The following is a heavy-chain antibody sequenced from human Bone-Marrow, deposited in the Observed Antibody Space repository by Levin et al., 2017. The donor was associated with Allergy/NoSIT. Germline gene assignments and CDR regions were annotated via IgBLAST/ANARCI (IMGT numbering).Heavy chain of an antibody. D-gene: IGHD2-21*01. CDR3: VKGVCGGGVCFIFEYYFDG. CDR2: ISSPGTTT. J-gene: IGHJ4*02. V-gene: IGHV3-30*18. CDR1: GFSFSSSG. Sequence: GESLKISCVASGFSFSSSGMHWVRLAPGKGLEWVASISSPGTTTFYADSVKGRFTITRGSYENKLYLQMNSLIVEDPALYYCVKGVCGGGVCFIFEYYFDGWGQGTLVTVSS.